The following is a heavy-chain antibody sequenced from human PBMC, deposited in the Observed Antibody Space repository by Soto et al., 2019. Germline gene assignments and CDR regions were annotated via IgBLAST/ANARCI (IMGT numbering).Heavy chain of an antibody. CDR1: GGTFSSYA. CDR2: IIPIFGTA. CDR3: ASGVLGLYYYYYGMDV. D-gene: IGHD2-15*01. Sequence: QVQLVQSGAEVKKPGSSVKVSCKASGGTFSSYAISWVRQAPGQGLEWMGGIIPIFGTANYAQKFQGRVTITADESTSTAYMGLSSLRSEDTAVYYCASGVLGLYYYYYGMDVWGQGTTVTVSS. J-gene: IGHJ6*02. V-gene: IGHV1-69*12.